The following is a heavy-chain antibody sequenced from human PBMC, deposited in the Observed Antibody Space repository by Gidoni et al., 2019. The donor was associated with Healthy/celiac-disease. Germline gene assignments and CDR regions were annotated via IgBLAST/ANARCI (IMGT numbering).Heavy chain of an antibody. V-gene: IGHV4-31*03. CDR2: IYYSGST. J-gene: IGHJ5*02. Sequence: QVQLQESGPGLVKPSQTLSLTCTVSGGSISSGGYYWSWNRQHPGKGLEWIGYIYYSGSTYYNPSLKSRVTISVDTSKNQFSLKLSSVTAADTAVYYCARRCIFGVVRDWFDPWGQGTLVTVSS. D-gene: IGHD3-3*01. CDR3: ARRCIFGVVRDWFDP. CDR1: GGSISSGGYY.